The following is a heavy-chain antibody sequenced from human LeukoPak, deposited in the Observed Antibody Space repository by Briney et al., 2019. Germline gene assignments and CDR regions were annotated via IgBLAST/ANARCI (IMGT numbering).Heavy chain of an antibody. CDR1: GFTFSSYN. J-gene: IGHJ3*02. D-gene: IGHD3-22*01. V-gene: IGHV3-21*04. Sequence: GGSLRLSCAASGFTFSSYNMNWVRQAPGKGLEWVSSITSGSSYIYYADSVKGRFTISRDNSKNTLYLQMNSLRVEDTAVYYCAKSWNYYDSSGDDALDIWGQGTMVTVSS. CDR3: AKSWNYYDSSGDDALDI. CDR2: ITSGSSYI.